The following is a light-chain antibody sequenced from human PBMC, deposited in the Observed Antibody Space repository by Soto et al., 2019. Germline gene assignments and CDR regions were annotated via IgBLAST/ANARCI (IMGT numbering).Light chain of an antibody. Sequence: EIVLTQSPDTLSLSPGERATLSCRASQSVASTYLGWYQQKPGQAPRLLIYGTSSRATGIPDRFSGSGSGTDFTLTISRLEPEDLAVYYCQQYGSSPLTCGGGTKVDIK. CDR3: QQYGSSPLT. V-gene: IGKV3-20*01. CDR2: GTS. CDR1: QSVASTY. J-gene: IGKJ4*01.